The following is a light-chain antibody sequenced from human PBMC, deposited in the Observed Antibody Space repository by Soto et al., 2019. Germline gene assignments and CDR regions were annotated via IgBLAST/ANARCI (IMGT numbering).Light chain of an antibody. J-gene: IGKJ1*01. V-gene: IGKV1-12*01. Sequence: DIQMTQSPSSVPASVGDRVTITCRASQGIGSWLAWYQQKPGKAPKLLIYAASTLQSGVPSRFSGSGSGTDFTLSISSLQPEDFATYYCQQANRLPRTFGQGTKVDIK. CDR1: QGIGSW. CDR2: AAS. CDR3: QQANRLPRT.